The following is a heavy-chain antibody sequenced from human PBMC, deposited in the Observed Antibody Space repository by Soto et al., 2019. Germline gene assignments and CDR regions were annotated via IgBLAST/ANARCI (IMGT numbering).Heavy chain of an antibody. CDR1: GGTFSSYA. CDR2: IIPIFGTA. D-gene: IGHD3-22*01. J-gene: IGHJ4*02. V-gene: IGHV1-69*01. Sequence: PSVKVSCKASGGTFSSYAISWVRQAPGQGLEWMGGIIPIFGTANYAQKFQGRVTITADESTSTAYMELSSLRSEDTAVYYCAAEEHDSSGYYFSWEDYWGQGTLVTVSS. CDR3: AAEEHDSSGYYFSWEDY.